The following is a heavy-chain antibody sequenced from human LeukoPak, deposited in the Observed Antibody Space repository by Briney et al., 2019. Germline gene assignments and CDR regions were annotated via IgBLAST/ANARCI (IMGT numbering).Heavy chain of an antibody. V-gene: IGHV3-23*01. J-gene: IGHJ4*02. D-gene: IGHD3-22*01. CDR1: GFTFSNYA. Sequence: GGSLRLSCAASGFTFSNYAMTWVRQAPGKGLEWVSAIGNSGAGTKYADSVKGRFTISRDNSKNSLYLQMNSLRAEDTALYYCAKDSTFDSSGRKDYWGQGTLVTVSS. CDR2: IGNSGAGT. CDR3: AKDSTFDSSGRKDY.